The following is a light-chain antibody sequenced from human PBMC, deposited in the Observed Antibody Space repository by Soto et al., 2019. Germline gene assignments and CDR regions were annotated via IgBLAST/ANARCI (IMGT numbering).Light chain of an antibody. Sequence: VMTQSPATLSVSPGERATLSCTASQSINSNLAWYQQRPGQAPSLLIYGASTRATGIPARFSGSGSGTEFTRTISSLQSEDFSVYYCQQYNNWWTFGQGTRVEIK. CDR1: QSINSN. CDR2: GAS. CDR3: QQYNNWWT. J-gene: IGKJ1*01. V-gene: IGKV3-15*01.